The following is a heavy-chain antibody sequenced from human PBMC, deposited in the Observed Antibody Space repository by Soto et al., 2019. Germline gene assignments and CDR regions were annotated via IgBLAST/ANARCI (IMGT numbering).Heavy chain of an antibody. J-gene: IGHJ3*02. CDR1: GYTFTGYY. V-gene: IGHV1-2*04. D-gene: IGHD3-16*01. CDR3: ARGGEDDAFDI. Sequence: ASVKVSCKASGYTFTGYYLHWVRQAPGQGLEWMGWINPNSGGTLYAETFQDSVTMTRDTSIRTAFMDLGRLTSDDTAVYYCARGGEDDAFDIWGQGXLVTV. CDR2: INPNSGGT.